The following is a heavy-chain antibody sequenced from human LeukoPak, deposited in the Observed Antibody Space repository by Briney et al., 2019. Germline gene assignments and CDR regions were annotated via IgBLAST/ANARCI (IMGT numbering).Heavy chain of an antibody. V-gene: IGHV4-4*07. CDR3: ARRGIVVVPAARPFDY. J-gene: IGHJ4*02. Sequence: PSETLSLTCTVSGGSISSYYWSWIRQPAGKGLEWIGRFYISGSTNYNPSLKSRVTMSVDTSKNQFSLRLNSVTAADTAVYYCARRGIVVVPAARPFDYWGQGTLVTVSS. CDR2: FYISGST. CDR1: GGSISSYY. D-gene: IGHD2-2*02.